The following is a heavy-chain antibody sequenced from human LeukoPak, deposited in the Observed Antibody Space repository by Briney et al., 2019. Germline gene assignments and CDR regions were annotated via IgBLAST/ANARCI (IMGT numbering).Heavy chain of an antibody. J-gene: IGHJ5*02. V-gene: IGHV1-18*01. CDR2: ISAYNGNT. CDR3: ARACGRSGLIVVVVAAIDRFDP. CDR1: GYTFTRYG. D-gene: IGHD2-15*01. Sequence: ASVKVSCKASGYTFTRYGISWVRQAPGQGLEWMGWISAYNGNTNYAQKLQCRVTMATDTSTSTAYMELRSLRSDDTAVYYCARACGRSGLIVVVVAAIDRFDPWGQGTLVTVSS.